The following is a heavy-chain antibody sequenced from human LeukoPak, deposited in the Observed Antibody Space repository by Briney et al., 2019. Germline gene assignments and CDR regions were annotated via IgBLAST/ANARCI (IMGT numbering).Heavy chain of an antibody. CDR3: ARERLENCHDDSCPDAFDI. Sequence: PGTSLRLYCAASGFSFSSYLMHWVRQAPGKGLEWVALIGFDVSRKYYGDSVKGRFTISRDNSRNTLYLQMNSLSDEDTAVYFCARERLENCHDDSCPDAFDIWGQGTMVTVSS. D-gene: IGHD2-15*01. J-gene: IGHJ3*02. V-gene: IGHV3-33*01. CDR2: IGFDVSRK. CDR1: GFSFSSYL.